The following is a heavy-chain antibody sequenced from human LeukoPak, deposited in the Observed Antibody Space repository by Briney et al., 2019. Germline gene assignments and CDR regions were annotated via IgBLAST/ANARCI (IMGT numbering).Heavy chain of an antibody. CDR2: IYYSGST. V-gene: IGHV4-31*03. CDR1: GGSISSGGYY. J-gene: IGHJ4*02. Sequence: SETLSLTCTVSGGSISSGGYYWSWIRQHPGKGLEWIGYIYYSGSTYYNPSLKSRVTISVDTSKNQFSLKLSSVTAADTAVYYCARALHYGLQVDYWGQGTLVTVSS. CDR3: ARALHYGLQVDY. D-gene: IGHD4-17*01.